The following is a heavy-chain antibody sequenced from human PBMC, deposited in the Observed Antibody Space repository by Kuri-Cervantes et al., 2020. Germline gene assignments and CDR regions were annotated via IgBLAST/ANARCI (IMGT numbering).Heavy chain of an antibody. CDR1: GYSFTTYW. D-gene: IGHD4-17*01. CDR2: IYHGDSET. CDR3: ARHLDLDYGDYYSDAFDI. J-gene: IGHJ3*02. Sequence: GGSLRLSCKASGYSFTTYWIAWVRQMPGKGLEWMGIIYHGDSETRYSPSFQGQVTISADKSISTAYLQWSSLKASDTAMYYCARHLDLDYGDYYSDAFDIWGQGTMVTVSS. V-gene: IGHV5-51*01.